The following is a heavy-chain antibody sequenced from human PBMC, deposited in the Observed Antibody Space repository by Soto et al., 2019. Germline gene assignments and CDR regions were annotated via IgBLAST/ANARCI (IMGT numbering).Heavy chain of an antibody. D-gene: IGHD1-26*01. CDR3: ARVMGATTKSAYYYGMDV. CDR2: IYYSGST. J-gene: IGHJ6*02. CDR1: GGSVSSGSYY. Sequence: PSETLSLTCTVSGGSVSSGSYYWSWIRQPPGKGLEWIGYIYYSGSTNYNPSLKSRVTISVHTSKNQFSLKLSSVTAADTAVYYCARVMGATTKSAYYYGMDVWGQGTTVTVSS. V-gene: IGHV4-61*01.